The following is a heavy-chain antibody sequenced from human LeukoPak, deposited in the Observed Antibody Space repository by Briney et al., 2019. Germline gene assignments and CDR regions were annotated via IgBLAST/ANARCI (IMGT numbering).Heavy chain of an antibody. CDR2: MKKDGSET. CDR1: GFTFSSYS. Sequence: GGSLRLSCVVSGFTFSSYSMIWVRQAPGKGLKWVADMKKDGSETNYVDSVKGRFTISRDNAKNSLYLQMNSLRAEDTAVYYCGRHRSGSGTYFIDYWGQGTLVSVSP. V-gene: IGHV3-7*01. D-gene: IGHD3-10*01. J-gene: IGHJ4*02. CDR3: GRHRSGSGTYFIDY.